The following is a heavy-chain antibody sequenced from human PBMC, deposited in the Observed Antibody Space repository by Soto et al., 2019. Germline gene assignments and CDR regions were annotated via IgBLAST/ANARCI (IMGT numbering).Heavy chain of an antibody. Sequence: QVQLVESGGGAVQPGRSLRLSCAASGFTFSSHAMHWVRQAPGKGLECVAIISYDGSNKYYGDAVRGRLTISRDNSKSTISLQMNSLRAEDTAVYYCARDQTGITTTGGGRIDYWGQGTLVTVSS. CDR1: GFTFSSHA. J-gene: IGHJ4*02. CDR3: ARDQTGITTTGGGRIDY. V-gene: IGHV3-30-3*01. D-gene: IGHD6-13*01. CDR2: ISYDGSNK.